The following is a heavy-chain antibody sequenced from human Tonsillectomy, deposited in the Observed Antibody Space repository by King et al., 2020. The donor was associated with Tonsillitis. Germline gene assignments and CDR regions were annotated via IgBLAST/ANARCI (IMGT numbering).Heavy chain of an antibody. CDR2: IYTNGTS. CDR1: GASITNYN. V-gene: IGHV4-4*07. D-gene: IGHD6-13*01. J-gene: IGHJ3*02. CDR3: ARLQQLVNAFDI. Sequence: VQLQESGPGLVKPSETLSLTCTVSGASITNYNWSWIRQPAGKGLEWIGLIYTNGTSNSNPSLKTRVTMSVDTSKNHFSLKLSSVTAADTALYYCARLQQLVNAFDIWGQGTVVTGSS.